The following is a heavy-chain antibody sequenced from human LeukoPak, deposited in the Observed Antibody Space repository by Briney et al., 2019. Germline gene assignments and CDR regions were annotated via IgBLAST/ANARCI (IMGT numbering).Heavy chain of an antibody. J-gene: IGHJ6*02. CDR2: INPSGGST. CDR3: ARSHGIAAAEDYYGMDV. V-gene: IGHV1-46*01. CDR1: GYTFTSYY. D-gene: IGHD6-13*01. Sequence: ASVKASCKASGYTFTSYYMHWVRQAPGQGLEWMGIINPSGGSTSYAQKFQGRVTMTRDTSTSTVYMELSSLRSEDTAVYYCARSHGIAAAEDYYGMDVWGQGTTVTVSS.